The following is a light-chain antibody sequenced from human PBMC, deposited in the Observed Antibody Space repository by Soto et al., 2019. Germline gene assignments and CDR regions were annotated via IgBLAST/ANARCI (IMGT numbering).Light chain of an antibody. J-gene: IGKJ1*01. CDR2: GVS. CDR3: QQCGSSPWT. CDR1: QTISSNF. V-gene: IGKV3-20*01. Sequence: EIVLTQSPGTLSLSPGEGATLACRASQTISSNFLAWHQQKPGQPPRLLIYGVSIRATGIPDRFSGSGSGTDFTLTISRLEPEDFAVYYCQQCGSSPWTFGQGTTVEIK.